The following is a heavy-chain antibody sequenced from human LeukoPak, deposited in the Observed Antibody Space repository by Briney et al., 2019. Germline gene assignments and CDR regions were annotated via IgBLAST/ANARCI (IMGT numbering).Heavy chain of an antibody. J-gene: IGHJ4*02. CDR1: GGSFSGYY. CDR3: ARRTAMVTKHTSPFDY. CDR2: INHSGST. V-gene: IGHV4-34*01. Sequence: SETLSLTCVVYGGSFSGYYWSWIRQPPGKGLEWIGEINHSGSTNYNPSLKSRVTISVDTSKNQFSLKLSSVTAADTAVYYCARRTAMVTKHTSPFDYWGQGTLVTVSS. D-gene: IGHD5-18*01.